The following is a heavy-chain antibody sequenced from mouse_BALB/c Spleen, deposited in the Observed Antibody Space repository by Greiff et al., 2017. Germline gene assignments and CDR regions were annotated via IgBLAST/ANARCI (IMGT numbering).Heavy chain of an antibody. CDR3: ARDRAPRAMDY. Sequence: EVQVVESGGGLVQPGGSLRLSCATSGFTFTDYYMSWVRQPPGKALEWLGFIRNKANGYTTEYSASVKGRFTISRDNSQSILYLQMNTLRAEDSATYYCARDRAPRAMDYWGQGTSVTVSS. J-gene: IGHJ4*01. CDR2: IRNKANGYTT. V-gene: IGHV7-3*02. CDR1: GFTFTDYY.